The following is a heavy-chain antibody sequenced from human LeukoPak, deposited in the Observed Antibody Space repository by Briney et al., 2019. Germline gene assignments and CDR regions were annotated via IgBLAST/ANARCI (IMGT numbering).Heavy chain of an antibody. CDR2: INPSGGST. CDR3: ARVHYGDWFDP. D-gene: IGHD4-17*01. CDR1: GYTFTSYY. J-gene: IGHJ5*02. Sequence: ASVKVSCKASGYTFTSYYMHWVRQAPGQGLEWMGIINPSGGSTSYAQKFQGRVTMTRGMSTSTVYMELRSLRSDDTAVYYCARVHYGDWFDPWGQGTLVTVSS. V-gene: IGHV1-46*01.